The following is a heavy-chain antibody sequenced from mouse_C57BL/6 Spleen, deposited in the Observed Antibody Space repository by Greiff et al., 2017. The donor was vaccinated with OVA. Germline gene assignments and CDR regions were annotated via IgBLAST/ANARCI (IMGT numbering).Heavy chain of an antibody. Sequence: QVQLQQPGAELVKPGASVKVSCKASGYTFTSYWMHWVKQRPGQGLEWIGRIHPSDSDTNYNQKFTGKATLTVDKSCIPSYMQLSSLTAEEAAFYYVAMGSNGDYGDYWGQGTTLTVSS. CDR1: GYTFTSYW. V-gene: IGHV1-74*01. J-gene: IGHJ2*01. CDR3: AMGSNGDYGDY. CDR2: IHPSDSDT. D-gene: IGHD2-5*01.